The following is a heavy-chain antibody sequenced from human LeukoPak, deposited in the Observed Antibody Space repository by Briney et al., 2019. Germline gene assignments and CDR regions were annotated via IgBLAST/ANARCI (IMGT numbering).Heavy chain of an antibody. D-gene: IGHD6-19*01. J-gene: IGHJ6*03. CDR1: GGSISSGDYY. CDR2: IYYSGST. V-gene: IGHV4-30-4*08. CDR3: TRVAVPRYYYYYYMDV. Sequence: PSETLSLTCTVSGGSISSGDYYWSWIRQPPGKGLERIGYIYYSGSTYYNPSLKSRVTISVDTSKNQFSLKLSSVTAADTAVYYCTRVAVPRYYYYYYMDVWGKGTTVTVSS.